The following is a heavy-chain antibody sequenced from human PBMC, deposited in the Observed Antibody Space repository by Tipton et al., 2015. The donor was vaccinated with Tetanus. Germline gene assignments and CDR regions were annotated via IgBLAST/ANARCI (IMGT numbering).Heavy chain of an antibody. Sequence: TLSLTCTVSGGSINSGGYYWSWLRQHPGKGLEWIGYIYYTGNTYYNPSLKSRVTISVDTSNNQFTLRLISVTAADTAVYYCARGLPREPFYFDYWGQGKQVIVSS. CDR1: GGSINSGGYY. CDR3: ARGLPREPFYFDY. D-gene: IGHD1-14*01. V-gene: IGHV4-31*03. J-gene: IGHJ4*02. CDR2: IYYTGNT.